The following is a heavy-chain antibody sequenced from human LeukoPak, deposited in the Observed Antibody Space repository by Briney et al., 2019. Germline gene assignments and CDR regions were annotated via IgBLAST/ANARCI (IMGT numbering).Heavy chain of an antibody. V-gene: IGHV1-46*01. Sequence: ASVKVSCKASGYTFTNYYMHWVRQAPGRGLEWMGIINPSGGSKNYAQKFQGRVTITTDESTSTAYMELSSLRSEDTAVYYCARALASCGGDCYSDPVKKYYFDYWGQGTLVTVSS. D-gene: IGHD2-21*02. CDR1: GYTFTNYY. CDR3: ARALASCGGDCYSDPVKKYYFDY. J-gene: IGHJ4*02. CDR2: INPSGGSK.